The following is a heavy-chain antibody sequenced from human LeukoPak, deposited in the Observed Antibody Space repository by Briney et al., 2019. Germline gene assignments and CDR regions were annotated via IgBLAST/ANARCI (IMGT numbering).Heavy chain of an antibody. CDR3: AKSGPDYDFWSGYLKENDY. J-gene: IGHJ4*02. Sequence: PGGSLRLSCAASGFTFSSYAMSWVRQAPGKGLEWVSAISGSGGSTYYADSVKGRFTISRDNSKNTLYLQMNSLRAEDTAVYYCAKSGPDYDFWSGYLKENDYWGQGTLVTVSS. D-gene: IGHD3-3*01. CDR2: ISGSGGST. CDR1: GFTFSSYA. V-gene: IGHV3-23*01.